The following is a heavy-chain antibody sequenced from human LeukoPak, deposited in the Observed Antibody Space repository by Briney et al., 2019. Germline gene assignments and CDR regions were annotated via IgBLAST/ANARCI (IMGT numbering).Heavy chain of an antibody. D-gene: IGHD6-6*01. V-gene: IGHV7-4-1*02. CDR1: GYTFSSHA. J-gene: IGHJ3*02. CDR3: ARDLVSAGFDI. CDR2: INTNTGIP. Sequence: GASVKVSCKAFGYTFSSHAMNWGRQAPGQGRELMGWINTNTGIPTYAQGFAGRFVFSLDTSVTTAYLQITSLKAEDTAVYYCARDLVSAGFDIWGQGTMVTVSS.